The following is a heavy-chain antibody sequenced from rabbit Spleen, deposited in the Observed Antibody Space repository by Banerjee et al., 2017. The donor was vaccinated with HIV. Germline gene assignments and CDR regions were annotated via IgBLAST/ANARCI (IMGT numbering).Heavy chain of an antibody. J-gene: IGHJ4*01. Sequence: QQQLEESGGDLVRPEGSLTLTCTASGFSFSSAYYMCWVRQAPGKGLEWIACINTATGKPVYATWAKGRFTISTTSSTTVTLQMTSLTAADTATYFCMRVGISYPLWGPGTLVTVS. CDR2: INTATGKP. CDR1: GFSFSSAYY. D-gene: IGHD8-1*01. V-gene: IGHV1S45*01. CDR3: MRVGISYPL.